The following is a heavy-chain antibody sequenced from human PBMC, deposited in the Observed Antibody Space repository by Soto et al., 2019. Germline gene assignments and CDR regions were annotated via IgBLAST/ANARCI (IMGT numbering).Heavy chain of an antibody. V-gene: IGHV1-18*01. CDR2: ISDYNGKT. D-gene: IGHD3-10*01. Sequence: QVQLVQSGSEVKKPGALVKVSCKTSGYRFTDYGISWVRQAPGQGLEWMGWISDYNGKTNYAQKLRGRIFTTTDTSTRTASMEMRSLRSDATAVYFCAREGYQSGSGTYSTPRYYGMDVWGQGTTVTVSS. CDR1: GYRFTDYG. J-gene: IGHJ6*02. CDR3: AREGYQSGSGTYSTPRYYGMDV.